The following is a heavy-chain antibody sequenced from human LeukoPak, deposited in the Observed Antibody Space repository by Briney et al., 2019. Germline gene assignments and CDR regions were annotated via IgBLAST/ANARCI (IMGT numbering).Heavy chain of an antibody. D-gene: IGHD5-24*01. CDR2: INHSGGT. V-gene: IGHV4-34*01. J-gene: IGHJ4*02. CDR1: GGSFSGYY. CDR3: ASCPRDGYINTYYFDY. Sequence: SSETLSLTCAVYGGSFSGYYWSWIRQPPGRGLEWIGEINHSGGTNYNPSLKSRVTISVDTSKNQFSLKLSSVTAADTAVYYCASCPRDGYINTYYFDYWGQGTLVTVSS.